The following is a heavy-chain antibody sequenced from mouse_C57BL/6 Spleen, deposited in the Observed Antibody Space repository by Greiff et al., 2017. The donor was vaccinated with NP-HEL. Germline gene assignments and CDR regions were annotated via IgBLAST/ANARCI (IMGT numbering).Heavy chain of an antibody. D-gene: IGHD2-4*01. CDR1: GFTFSDYG. J-gene: IGHJ4*01. Sequence: EVQLVESGGGLVKPGGSLKLSCAASGFTFSDYGMHWVRQAPEKGLEWVAYISSGSSTIYYADTVKGRFTISRDNAKNTLFLQMTSLRSEDTAMYYCARYDYDEKNAMDYWGQGTSVTVSS. CDR3: ARYDYDEKNAMDY. CDR2: ISSGSSTI. V-gene: IGHV5-17*01.